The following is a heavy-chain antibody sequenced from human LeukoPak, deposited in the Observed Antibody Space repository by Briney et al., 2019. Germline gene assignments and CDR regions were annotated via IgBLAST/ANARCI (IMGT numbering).Heavy chain of an antibody. Sequence: KGGESLKISCKGSGYGFTRYWLAWVRQMPGKGLEWMGIIYPGDSDTRYSPSFQGQVTISADKSISTAYLQWSSLKASDTAMYYCARGGIAAAALQSLAFDIWGQGTMVTVSS. CDR1: GYGFTRYW. V-gene: IGHV5-51*01. CDR2: IYPGDSDT. CDR3: ARGGIAAAALQSLAFDI. J-gene: IGHJ3*02. D-gene: IGHD6-13*01.